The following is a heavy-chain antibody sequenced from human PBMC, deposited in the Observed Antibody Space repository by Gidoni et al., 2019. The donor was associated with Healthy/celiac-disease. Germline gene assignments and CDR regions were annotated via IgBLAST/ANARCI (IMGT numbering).Heavy chain of an antibody. CDR1: GFTFSSYP. CDR2: ISGSGGST. J-gene: IGHJ4*02. CDR3: AKDRGYCSGGSCYLFDY. Sequence: EVQLLESGGGLVQPGGSLRLSCAASGFTFSSYPMSWVRQAPGKGLEWVSAISGSGGSTYYADSVKGRFTISRDNSKNTLYLQMNSLRAEDTAVYYCAKDRGYCSGGSCYLFDYWGQGTLVTASS. D-gene: IGHD2-15*01. V-gene: IGHV3-23*01.